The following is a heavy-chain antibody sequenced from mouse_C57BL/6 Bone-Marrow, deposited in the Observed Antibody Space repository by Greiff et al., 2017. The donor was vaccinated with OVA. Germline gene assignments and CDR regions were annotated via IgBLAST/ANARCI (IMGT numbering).Heavy chain of an antibody. CDR3: TTGSNYVYFDY. V-gene: IGHV14-1*01. J-gene: IGHJ2*01. CDR2: IDPENGGT. Sequence: EVQLQQSGAELVRPGASVKLSCTASGFTFTDYYMNWVKQRPEQGLEWIGGIDPENGGTDYNSKFKGKATLTADKSSNTAYLQLSSLTSEDAAVYYWTTGSNYVYFDYWGQGTTLTVSS. CDR1: GFTFTDYY. D-gene: IGHD2-5*01.